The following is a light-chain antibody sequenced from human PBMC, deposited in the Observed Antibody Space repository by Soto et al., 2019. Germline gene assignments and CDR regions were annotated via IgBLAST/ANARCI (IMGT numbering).Light chain of an antibody. CDR2: DTS. Sequence: HAVVTQEPSLTVSPGGTVTLTCGSSTGAVTSNHHPYWFQQKAGQAPRTLIYDTSNKHSWTPARFSGSLLGDKAALTLSGAQPEDEAQYYCLLPYNAARVFGGGTKLTVL. CDR1: TGAVTSNHH. V-gene: IGLV7-46*01. CDR3: LLPYNAARV. J-gene: IGLJ2*01.